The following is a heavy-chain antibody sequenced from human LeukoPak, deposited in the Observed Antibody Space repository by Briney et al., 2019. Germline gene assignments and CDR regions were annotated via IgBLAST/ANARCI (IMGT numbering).Heavy chain of an antibody. Sequence: SETLSLTCTISGGSVSDYYWSWIRQSPGKGLEWIGYIYYTGSTTYNPSLKSRVTMSADTSKNQFSLNLNSVTAADTAVYYCAKSNGYGLVDIWGQGTMVTVSS. D-gene: IGHD3-10*01. CDR3: AKSNGYGLVDI. J-gene: IGHJ3*02. CDR2: IYYTGST. CDR1: GGSVSDYY. V-gene: IGHV4-59*02.